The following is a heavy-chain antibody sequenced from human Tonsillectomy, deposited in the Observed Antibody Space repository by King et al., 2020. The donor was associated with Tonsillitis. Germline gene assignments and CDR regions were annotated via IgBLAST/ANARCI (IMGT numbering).Heavy chain of an antibody. D-gene: IGHD4-23*01. CDR1: GFTFSTYG. V-gene: IGHV3-23*04. J-gene: IGHJ6*02. CDR2: IGGTGETT. Sequence: VQLVESGGGLVQPGGSLRLSCAASGFTFSTYGMNLVRQAPGKGLEWVASIGGTGETTNYVDSVKGRFTISRDNLKNTLYLQMNSLRAEDTAVYYCTKALTPVRCGMDVWGQGTTVSVSS. CDR3: TKALTPVRCGMDV.